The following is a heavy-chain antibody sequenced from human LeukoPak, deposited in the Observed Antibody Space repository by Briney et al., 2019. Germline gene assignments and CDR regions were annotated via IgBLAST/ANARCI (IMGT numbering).Heavy chain of an antibody. Sequence: HPGGSLRLSCAASGFIVSDNYMSWVRQAPGKGLEWVSTLYAGGSTYYPDSARGRFSISRANSNNTLYLQMNSLRPEDTAVYFCLRGMRGQTFHWGLGTLVTVSS. D-gene: IGHD3-16*01. CDR2: LYAGGST. J-gene: IGHJ4*02. V-gene: IGHV3-66*01. CDR3: LRGMRGQTFH. CDR1: GFIVSDNY.